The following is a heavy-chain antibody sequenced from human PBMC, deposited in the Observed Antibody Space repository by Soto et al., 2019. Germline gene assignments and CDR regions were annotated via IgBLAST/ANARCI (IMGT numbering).Heavy chain of an antibody. CDR2: VYNSGST. J-gene: IGHJ4*02. Sequence: PSETLSLTCTVFGGSIGSYYWSWVRRPPGKGLEWIGYVYNSGSTRYSPSFKSRVTISADTSRNQFSLQLTSVTAADTAVCFCARGGQWDFLSDYWGQGTLVTVSS. CDR3: ARGGQWDFLSDY. D-gene: IGHD1-26*01. V-gene: IGHV4-59*01. CDR1: GGSIGSYY.